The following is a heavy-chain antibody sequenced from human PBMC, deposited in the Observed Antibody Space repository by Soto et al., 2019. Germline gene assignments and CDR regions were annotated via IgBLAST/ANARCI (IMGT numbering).Heavy chain of an antibody. CDR1: GYSISSGYY. CDR3: ARVGITMIVVELDY. D-gene: IGHD3-22*01. V-gene: IGHV4-38-2*01. J-gene: IGHJ4*02. Sequence: SETLSLTCAVSGYSISSGYYWGWIRQPPGKGLEWIGSIYHSGSTYYNPSLKSRVTISVDTSKNQFSLKLSSVTAADTAVYYCARVGITMIVVELDYWGQGTLVTVYS. CDR2: IYHSGST.